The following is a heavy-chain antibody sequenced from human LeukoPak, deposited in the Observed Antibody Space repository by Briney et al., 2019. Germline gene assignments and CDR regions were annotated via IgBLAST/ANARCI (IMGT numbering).Heavy chain of an antibody. CDR1: GGSFSGYY. CDR3: ARDLGFMITFGGVTDH. V-gene: IGHV4-34*01. Sequence: SETLSLTCAVYGGSFSGYYWSWIRQPPGKGLEWIGEINHSGSTNYNPSLKSRVTISVDTSKNQFSLKLSSVTAADTAVYYCARDLGFMITFGGVTDHWGQGTLVTVSS. CDR2: INHSGST. D-gene: IGHD3-16*01. J-gene: IGHJ4*02.